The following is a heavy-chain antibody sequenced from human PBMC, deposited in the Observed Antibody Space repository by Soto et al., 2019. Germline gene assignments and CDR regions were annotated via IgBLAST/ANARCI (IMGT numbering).Heavy chain of an antibody. V-gene: IGHV4-34*01. Sequence: PSETLSLTCAVYGGSFSGYYWSWIRQPPWKGLEWIGEINHSGSTNYNPSLKSRVTISVDTSKNQFSLKLSSVTAADTAVYYCARVLRYFDWLFRNYYYYGMDVWGQGTTVTVSS. CDR3: ARVLRYFDWLFRNYYYYGMDV. J-gene: IGHJ6*02. CDR1: GGSFSGYY. CDR2: INHSGST. D-gene: IGHD3-9*01.